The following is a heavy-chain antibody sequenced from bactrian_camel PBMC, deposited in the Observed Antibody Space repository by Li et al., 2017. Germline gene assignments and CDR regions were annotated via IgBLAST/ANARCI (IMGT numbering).Heavy chain of an antibody. D-gene: IGHD2*01. CDR3: AAARTYEETWYVNGFGY. J-gene: IGHJ6*01. V-gene: IGHV3S63*01. Sequence: HVQLVESGGGSVQAGGSLRLSCAASGYTYAPSCVAWFRQRPGQEREGIAGISRLTGATYYRDTVKGRFTISQALANNTVYLQMNDLNPEDTAMYNCAAARTYEETWYVNGFGYWGQGTQVTVS. CDR2: ISRLTGAT. CDR1: GYTYAPSC.